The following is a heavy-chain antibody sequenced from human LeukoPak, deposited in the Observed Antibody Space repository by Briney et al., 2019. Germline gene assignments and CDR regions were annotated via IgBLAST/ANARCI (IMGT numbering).Heavy chain of an antibody. CDR3: ARKADCSSTSCYISGAFDI. CDR1: GGSIGSYY. CDR2: INYSGSI. J-gene: IGHJ3*02. V-gene: IGHV4-59*01. Sequence: PSETLSLTCTVSGGSIGSYYWSWIRQPPGKGLEWIGYINYSGSITYNPSLKSRVTISLDMSKNQFSLKLNSVTAADTAVYYCARKADCSSTSCYISGAFDIWGQGTMVTVSS. D-gene: IGHD2-2*02.